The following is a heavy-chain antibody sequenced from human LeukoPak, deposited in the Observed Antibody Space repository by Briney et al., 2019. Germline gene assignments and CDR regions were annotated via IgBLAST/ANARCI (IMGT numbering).Heavy chain of an antibody. CDR1: GFTFSIYA. D-gene: IGHD3-10*01. J-gene: IGHJ4*02. Sequence: GGSLTLSCAASGFTFSIYAMIWVRQSPREGLEWVSAISGSGGSTYYADSVEGRYTISRNNSKDTLYLQMNSLRAEDTDVYYGAKDQGGSGAVFDYWGQGNLVTVSS. CDR3: AKDQGGSGAVFDY. CDR2: ISGSGGST. V-gene: IGHV3-23*01.